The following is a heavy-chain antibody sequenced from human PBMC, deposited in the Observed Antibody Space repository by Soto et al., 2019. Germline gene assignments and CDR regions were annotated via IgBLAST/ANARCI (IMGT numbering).Heavy chain of an antibody. CDR3: RRSSRYSTDV. CDR1: GDSITSSSY. Sequence: SETLSLTCTVSGDSITSSSYWGWIRQPPGKGLEGIGSIYTTGNTYYNPSLNRQVTYSVDTSKNQFSPNVISVTAADTAVYCCRRSSRYSTDVWGQGTTVT. D-gene: IGHD6-13*01. V-gene: IGHV4-39*01. J-gene: IGHJ6*02. CDR2: IYTTGNT.